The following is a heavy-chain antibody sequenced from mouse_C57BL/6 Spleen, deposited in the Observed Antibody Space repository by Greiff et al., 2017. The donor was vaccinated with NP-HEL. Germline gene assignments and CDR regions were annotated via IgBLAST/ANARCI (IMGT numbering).Heavy chain of an antibody. D-gene: IGHD1-1*01. J-gene: IGHJ1*03. V-gene: IGHV1-20*01. Sequence: EVKLMESGPELVKPGDSVKISCKASGYSFTGYFMNWVMQSHGKSLEWIGRINPYNGDTFYNQKFKGKATLTVDKSSSTAHMELRSLTSEDSAVYYCARLDYYGSSYGYFDVWGTGTTVTVSS. CDR1: GYSFTGYF. CDR2: INPYNGDT. CDR3: ARLDYYGSSYGYFDV.